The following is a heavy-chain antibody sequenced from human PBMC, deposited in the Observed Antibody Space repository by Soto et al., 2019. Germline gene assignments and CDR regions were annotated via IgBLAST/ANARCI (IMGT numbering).Heavy chain of an antibody. V-gene: IGHV1-69*01. CDR1: GGTFSSYA. J-gene: IGHJ6*02. Sequence: QVQLVQSGAEVKKPGSSVKVSCKASGGTFSSYAISWVRQAPGQGLEWMGGIIPIFGTANYAQKFQGRVTMTTDESKSTAYKERSSVRAEHKAVYYCARGRGYYGSESYSSPPYYYYYGKDVWGQGTTVTVSS. CDR3: ARGRGYYGSESYSSPPYYYYYGKDV. CDR2: IIPIFGTA. D-gene: IGHD3-10*01.